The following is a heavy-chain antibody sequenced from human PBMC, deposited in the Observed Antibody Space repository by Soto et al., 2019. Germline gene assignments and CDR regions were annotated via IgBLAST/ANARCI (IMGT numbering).Heavy chain of an antibody. CDR2: IYYSGNT. CDR3: AKTITLTNDAFDI. CDR1: GGSISSGDYY. V-gene: IGHV4-30-4*01. J-gene: IGHJ3*02. D-gene: IGHD4-4*01. Sequence: SETLSLTCTVSGGSISSGDYYWTWIRQPPGKGLEWIGYIYYSGNTYYNPSLKSRLTISLDTSKSQFSLKLSSVAAADTAVYYCAKTITLTNDAFDIWGQGTMVTVSS.